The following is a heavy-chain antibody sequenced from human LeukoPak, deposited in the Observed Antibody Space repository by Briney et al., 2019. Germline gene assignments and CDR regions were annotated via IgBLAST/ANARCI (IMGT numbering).Heavy chain of an antibody. CDR3: ARDRRGPDYGDYQDY. Sequence: GGSLRLSCAASGFTFSSYGMLWVRQAPGKGLEWVAVTRYDGSNTYYADSVKGRFTISRDNSKNTLYLQMNSLRAEDTAVYYCARDRRGPDYGDYQDYWGQGTLVTVSS. CDR1: GFTFSSYG. V-gene: IGHV3-33*01. D-gene: IGHD4-17*01. CDR2: TRYDGSNT. J-gene: IGHJ4*02.